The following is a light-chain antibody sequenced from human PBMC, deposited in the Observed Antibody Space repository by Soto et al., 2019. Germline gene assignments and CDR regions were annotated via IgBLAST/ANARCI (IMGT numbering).Light chain of an antibody. Sequence: EIVLTQSPGTLSLSPGERATLSCRASQRVSSSYLAWYQQKPGQAPRQLIYGASSRATGIPDRFSGSGSGTDFTLTITRLELEDFAVYYCQHFRTSFGGGTRVEIK. CDR3: QHFRTS. J-gene: IGKJ4*01. CDR1: QRVSSSY. CDR2: GAS. V-gene: IGKV3-20*01.